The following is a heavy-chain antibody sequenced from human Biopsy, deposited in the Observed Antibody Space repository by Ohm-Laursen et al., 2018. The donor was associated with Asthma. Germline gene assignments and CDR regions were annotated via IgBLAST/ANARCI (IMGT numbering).Heavy chain of an antibody. V-gene: IGHV3-74*01. D-gene: IGHD1-1*01. CDR1: GFTFSSYW. Sequence: SLRLSCSASGFTFSSYWMHWVRQAPGKGLVWVSRINSDGSSTSYADSVKGRFTISRDNSKNTLYLQMNSLRAEDTAVYYCARDGGLTSYPGTFHIWGQGTMVTVSS. CDR2: INSDGSST. J-gene: IGHJ3*02. CDR3: ARDGGLTSYPGTFHI.